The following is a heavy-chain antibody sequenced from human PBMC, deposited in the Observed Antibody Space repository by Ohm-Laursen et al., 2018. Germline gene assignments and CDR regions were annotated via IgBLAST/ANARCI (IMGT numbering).Heavy chain of an antibody. CDR2: IKQDGSEK. Sequence: SLRLSCAASGFTFSDYWMSWVRQAPGKGLEWVANIKQDGSEKYFLDSVKGRFTFSRDNAKNSVSLQMNSLRGEDTAVYYCARGSGTPWGLYFDHWGRGALVTVSS. D-gene: IGHD1/OR15-1a*01. J-gene: IGHJ4*02. CDR3: ARGSGTPWGLYFDH. V-gene: IGHV3-7*01. CDR1: GFTFSDYW.